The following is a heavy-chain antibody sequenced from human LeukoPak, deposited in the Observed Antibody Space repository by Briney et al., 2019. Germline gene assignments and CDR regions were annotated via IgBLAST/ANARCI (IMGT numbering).Heavy chain of an antibody. CDR1: GYIFTNYY. CDR2: INPSGGST. Sequence: ASVKVSCKASGYIFTNYYMHWVRQAPGQGLEWMGTINPSGGSTTYAQKFQGRVTMTRDTSTSTVYMELSSLRSEDTAVYYCARDHGSAHYRAPRHWGQRTLVTVSS. V-gene: IGHV1-46*01. D-gene: IGHD6-19*01. J-gene: IGHJ4*02. CDR3: ARDHGSAHYRAPRH.